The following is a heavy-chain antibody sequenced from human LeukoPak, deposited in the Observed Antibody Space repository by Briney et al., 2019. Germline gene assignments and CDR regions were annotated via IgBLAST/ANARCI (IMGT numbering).Heavy chain of an antibody. J-gene: IGHJ4*02. CDR1: GFTFSDYY. CDR3: ASYERPKSDY. CDR2: ISGSGGST. Sequence: PGGSLRLSCAASGFTFSDYYMSWVRQAAGKGLEWVSAISGSGGSTWYADSVKGRFTISRDNSRNTLYLQMNSLRAEDTAIYYCASYERPKSDYWGQGTLVTVST. D-gene: IGHD3-16*01. V-gene: IGHV3-23*01.